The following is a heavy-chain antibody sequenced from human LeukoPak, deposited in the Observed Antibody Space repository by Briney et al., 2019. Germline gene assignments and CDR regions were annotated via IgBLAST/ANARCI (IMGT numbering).Heavy chain of an antibody. CDR1: GYTFTSYD. CDR3: ARTRITIFGGDYYMDV. V-gene: IGHV1-8*03. Sequence: ASVTVSCKASGYTFTSYDINWVRQAPGQGLEWMGWMNPNSGNTGYAQKFQGRVTITRNTSISTAYMELSSLRSEDTAVYYCARTRITIFGGDYYMDVWGKGTTVTVSS. J-gene: IGHJ6*03. D-gene: IGHD3-3*01. CDR2: MNPNSGNT.